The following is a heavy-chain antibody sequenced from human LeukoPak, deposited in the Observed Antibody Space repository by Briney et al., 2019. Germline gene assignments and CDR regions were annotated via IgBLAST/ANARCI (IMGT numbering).Heavy chain of an antibody. Sequence: SETLSLTCAVYGGSFSGYYWSWIRQPPGKGLEWIGEINHSGSTNYNPSLKSRVTISVDTSKNQFSLKLSSVTAADTAVYYCASGLRYFDLYYWGQGTLVTVSS. D-gene: IGHD3-9*01. CDR1: GGSFSGYY. V-gene: IGHV4-34*01. CDR3: ASGLRYFDLYY. CDR2: INHSGST. J-gene: IGHJ4*02.